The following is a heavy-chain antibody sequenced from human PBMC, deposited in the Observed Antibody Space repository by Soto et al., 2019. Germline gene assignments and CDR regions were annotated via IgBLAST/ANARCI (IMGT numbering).Heavy chain of an antibody. V-gene: IGHV3-66*01. D-gene: IGHD4-17*01. CDR3: ATRMTTAPY. CDR1: GFTDSNNY. CDR2: IYSDGGT. Sequence: EVQLVQSGGGLVQPGGSLRLSCAASGFTDSNNYLSWVRQAPGKGLQWVSLIYSDGGTDYAESVKGRFTISRDNSKNTLYLQMNSLKAEDTAIYYCATRMTTAPYWGQGTLVTVSS. J-gene: IGHJ4*02.